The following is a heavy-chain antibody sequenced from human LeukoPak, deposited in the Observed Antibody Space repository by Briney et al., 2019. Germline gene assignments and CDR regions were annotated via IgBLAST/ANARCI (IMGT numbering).Heavy chain of an antibody. D-gene: IGHD1-14*01. V-gene: IGHV4-34*01. Sequence: SETLSLTCAVYGGSFSGYYWSWIRQPPGKGLEWIGEINHSGSTNYNPSLKSRVTISVDTSKNHFSLKLSSVTAADTAVYYCARARRNVAEAMDWGQGTLVTVSS. J-gene: IGHJ4*02. CDR3: ARARRNVAEAMD. CDR2: INHSGST. CDR1: GGSFSGYY.